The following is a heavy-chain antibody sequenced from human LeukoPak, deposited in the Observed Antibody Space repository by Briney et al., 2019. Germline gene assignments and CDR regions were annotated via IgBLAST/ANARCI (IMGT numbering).Heavy chain of an antibody. CDR2: ICGSGGST. V-gene: IGHV3-23*01. D-gene: IGHD2-2*01. J-gene: IGHJ6*02. Sequence: GGSLRLSCAASGFTFSSYAMSCVRQAPGKGLEWVSAICGSGGSTYYGDSVEGRFTISRDNSKNTLYLQMNSLRAEDTAVYYCAKEVVVPAAMNYYYFGMDVWGQGTTVTVSS. CDR1: GFTFSSYA. CDR3: AKEVVVPAAMNYYYFGMDV.